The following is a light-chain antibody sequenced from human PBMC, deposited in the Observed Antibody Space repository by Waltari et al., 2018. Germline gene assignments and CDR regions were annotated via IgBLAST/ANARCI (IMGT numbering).Light chain of an antibody. CDR3: QQYDNWPPLT. CDR2: GAY. Sequence: EIVMTQSPATLSVSPGERATLSCRASQTVGTNLAWYPQKPGQAPRPLIYGAYNRASGIPARFSGRGSGTDFTLTISSLQSEDFAVYYCQQYDNWPPLTFGGGTKVEIK. CDR1: QTVGTN. V-gene: IGKV3-15*01. J-gene: IGKJ4*01.